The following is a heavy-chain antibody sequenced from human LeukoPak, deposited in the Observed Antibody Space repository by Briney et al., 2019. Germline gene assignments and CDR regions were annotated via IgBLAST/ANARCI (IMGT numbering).Heavy chain of an antibody. CDR1: GFTLSNAW. Sequence: PGGSLRLSCVAPGFTLSNAWMSWVRQAPGKGLEWVGRIKSKSDGGATDYAAPVEGRFTISRDDSKNTLYLEMNSLKTEDAGVYYCATGTYTYGSSYWGQGTLVTVSP. J-gene: IGHJ4*02. CDR3: ATGTYTYGSSY. CDR2: IKSKSDGGAT. V-gene: IGHV3-15*01. D-gene: IGHD3-10*01.